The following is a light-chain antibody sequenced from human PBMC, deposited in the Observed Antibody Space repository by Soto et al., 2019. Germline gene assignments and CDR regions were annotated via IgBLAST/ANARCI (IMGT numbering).Light chain of an antibody. CDR1: QSVLFSSNNKNY. CDR2: WAS. J-gene: IGKJ4*01. V-gene: IGKV4-1*01. Sequence: DIVMTQSPDPLTMSLGERATINCKSSQSVLFSSNNKNYLAWYQQKPGQPPKLLIYWASIRESGVPDRFSGSGSGTDFTLIISSLQAEDVAVYYCQQYYSAPLSFGEGTKVEIK. CDR3: QQYYSAPLS.